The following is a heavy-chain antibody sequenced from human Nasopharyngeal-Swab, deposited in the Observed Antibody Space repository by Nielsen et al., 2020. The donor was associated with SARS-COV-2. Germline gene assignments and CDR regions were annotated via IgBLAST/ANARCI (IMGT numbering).Heavy chain of an antibody. CDR3: ARGKLLWFGELSRRVYYFDY. CDR2: TYYRSKWYN. D-gene: IGHD3-10*01. CDR1: GDSVSSNSAA. J-gene: IGHJ4*02. Sequence: SQTLSLTCAISGDSVSSNSAAWNWIRQSPSRGLEWLGRTYYRSKWYNDYAVSVKSRITINPDTSKNQFSLQLNSATPEDTAVYYCARGKLLWFGELSRRVYYFDYWGQGTLVTVSS. V-gene: IGHV6-1*01.